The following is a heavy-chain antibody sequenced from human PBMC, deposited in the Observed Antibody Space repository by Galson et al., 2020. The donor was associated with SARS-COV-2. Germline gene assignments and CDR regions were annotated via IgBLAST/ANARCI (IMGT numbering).Heavy chain of an antibody. J-gene: IGHJ1*01. Sequence: GGSLRLSCAASGFTFSRYEMNWVRQAPGKGLEWVSFISSSGSTIYYADSVRGRFTISRDNAKNSLYLQMNSLRAEDTAVYYCARDPRYCGSTGCYGAEYFQHWGQGTLVTVSS. CDR2: ISSSGSTI. CDR3: ARDPRYCGSTGCYGAEYFQH. D-gene: IGHD2-2*01. V-gene: IGHV3-48*03. CDR1: GFTFSRYE.